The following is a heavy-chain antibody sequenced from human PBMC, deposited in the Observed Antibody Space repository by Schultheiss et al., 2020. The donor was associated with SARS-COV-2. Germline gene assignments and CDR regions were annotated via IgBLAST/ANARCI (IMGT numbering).Heavy chain of an antibody. CDR2: ISYDGSNK. J-gene: IGHJ4*02. D-gene: IGHD3-22*01. Sequence: GGSLRLSCAASGFTFSSYAMHWVRQAPGKGLEWVAVISYDGSNKYYADSVKGRFTISRDNSKNTLYLQMNSLRAEDTAVYYCARAGLYDSSGYSGWGQGTLVTVSS. V-gene: IGHV3-30*01. CDR3: ARAGLYDSSGYSG. CDR1: GFTFSSYA.